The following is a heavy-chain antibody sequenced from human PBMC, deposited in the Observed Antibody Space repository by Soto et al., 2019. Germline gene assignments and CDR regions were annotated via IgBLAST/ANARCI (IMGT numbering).Heavy chain of an antibody. Sequence: GSLRLSCAASGFTFSNAWMSWVRQAPGKGLEWVGRIKSKTDGGTTDYAAPVKGRFTISRDDSKNTLYLQMNSLKTEDTAVYYCTTDQYYYGSGSYYMADYWGQGTLVTVSS. J-gene: IGHJ4*02. CDR1: GFTFSNAW. D-gene: IGHD3-10*01. CDR3: TTDQYYYGSGSYYMADY. V-gene: IGHV3-15*01. CDR2: IKSKTDGGTT.